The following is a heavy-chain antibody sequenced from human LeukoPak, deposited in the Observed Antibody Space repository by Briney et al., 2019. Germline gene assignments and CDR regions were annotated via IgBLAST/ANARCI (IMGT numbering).Heavy chain of an antibody. Sequence: GASVKVSCRASGYTFANYDINWVRQATGQGLEWMGWMNPNSGNTAYAQKFQGRVTMSRNTSITTAYMELSSLRSEDTAVYYCARSGSIDNYYYYYMDVWGKGTTVTISS. J-gene: IGHJ6*03. V-gene: IGHV1-8*01. CDR3: ARSGSIDNYYYYYMDV. CDR1: GYTFANYD. CDR2: MNPNSGNT. D-gene: IGHD5-12*01.